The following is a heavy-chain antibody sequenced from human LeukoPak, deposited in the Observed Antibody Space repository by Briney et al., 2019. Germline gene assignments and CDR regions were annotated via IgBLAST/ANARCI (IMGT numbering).Heavy chain of an antibody. D-gene: IGHD3-22*01. CDR3: VKEGPGYYDSSGYFAYFDY. J-gene: IGHJ4*02. Sequence: GGSLRLSCSASGVTFSSNSMNWVRQAPGKGLEYVSAISGNGVSTYYADSVKGRFTISRDDSKNTLYLQMTSLRAEDTAVYYCVKEGPGYYDSSGYFAYFDYWGQGTLVTVSS. CDR2: ISGNGVST. CDR1: GVTFSSNS. V-gene: IGHV3-64D*06.